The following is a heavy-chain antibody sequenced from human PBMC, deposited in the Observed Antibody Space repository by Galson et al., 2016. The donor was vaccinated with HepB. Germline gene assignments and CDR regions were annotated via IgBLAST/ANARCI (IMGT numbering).Heavy chain of an antibody. CDR2: IEGSNDNT. V-gene: IGHV3-23*01. D-gene: IGHD2-15*01. CDR1: GFTFKTFW. Sequence: SLRLSCAASGFTFKTFWMSWVRQAPGKGLEWVAGIEGSNDNTHYADSVKGRFTISRDKSKNTLDLQMNTLRAEDTAVYFCAKDLLGWSFDYWGQGALVSVSS. J-gene: IGHJ4*02. CDR3: AKDLLGWSFDY.